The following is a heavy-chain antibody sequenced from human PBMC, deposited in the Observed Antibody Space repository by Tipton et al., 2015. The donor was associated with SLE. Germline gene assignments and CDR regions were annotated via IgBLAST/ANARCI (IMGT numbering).Heavy chain of an antibody. CDR2: ISYDGNIE. V-gene: IGHV3-30-3*01. J-gene: IGHJ6*02. CDR1: GFIFRNYA. D-gene: IGHD3-10*01. CDR3: AAVREPGVFYYYNPMDV. Sequence: RSLRLSCAASGFIFRNYAMYWVRQAAGKGPEWVALISYDGNIESYTDSVRGRFTISRDNSANALFLQMNNLSTEDSAIYYCAAVREPGVFYYYNPMDVWGQGTAVTASS.